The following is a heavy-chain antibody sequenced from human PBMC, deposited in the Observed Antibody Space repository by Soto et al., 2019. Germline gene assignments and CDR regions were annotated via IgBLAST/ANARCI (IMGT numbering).Heavy chain of an antibody. V-gene: IGHV5-51*01. CDR1: GYSFITYW. CDR3: ARSISTYYYGMDV. Sequence: PGESLKISCKVSGYSFITYWIGWVRQMPGKGLEWVGIIYPGDSDTRYSPSFQGQVTISANKSISTAYLQWSSLKASDTAKYYCARSISTYYYGMDVWGQGTTVTVSS. CDR2: IYPGDSDT. J-gene: IGHJ6*02. D-gene: IGHD3-22*01.